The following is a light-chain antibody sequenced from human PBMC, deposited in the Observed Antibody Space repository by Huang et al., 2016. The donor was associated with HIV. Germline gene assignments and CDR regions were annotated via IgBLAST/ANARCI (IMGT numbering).Light chain of an antibody. CDR3: QQYKHWPV. CDR1: QTVSST. CDR2: AAS. J-gene: IGKJ1*01. V-gene: IGKV3-15*01. Sequence: EIVMTQSPATLSVSPGERVTLSCRARQTVSSTLDWYQQKPGQTPRLHVYAASTRATGITTRFSGGGSGTEFTLTISSLQSEDFAVYYCQQYKHWPVFGRGTKVEIK.